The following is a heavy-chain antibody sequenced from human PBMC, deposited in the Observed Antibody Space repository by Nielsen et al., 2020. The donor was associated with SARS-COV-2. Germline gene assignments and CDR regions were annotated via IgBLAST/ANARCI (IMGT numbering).Heavy chain of an antibody. CDR2: IYHSRKT. D-gene: IGHD3-16*01. V-gene: IGHV4-30-2*01. J-gene: IGHJ3*02. CDR1: GGSIISGGYS. Sequence: SETLSLTCAASGGSIISGGYSWSWIRQPPGKGLEWIGYIYHSRKTNYNPYLKSRVTISVDRSTNQFSLKLSSVTAADTAVYYCARGGRITFGGADDAFDIWGQGTMVTVSS. CDR3: ARGGRITFGGADDAFDI.